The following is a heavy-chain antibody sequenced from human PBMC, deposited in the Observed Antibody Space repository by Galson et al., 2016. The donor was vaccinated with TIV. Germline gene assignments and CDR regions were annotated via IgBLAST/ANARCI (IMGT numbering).Heavy chain of an antibody. J-gene: IGHJ6*02. CDR3: ARDRVVDATYYYYYYGMDV. CDR1: GLSVSITY. D-gene: IGHD2-15*01. CDR2: ISDGGNT. Sequence: SLRLSCAASGLSVSITYMTWVRQAPGKGLEWVSLISDGGNTYYPDSVKGRFTISRDNSKNTLYLQMNSLRAEDTAVYYCARDRVVDATYYYYYYGMDVWGQGTAVTVSS. V-gene: IGHV3-66*02.